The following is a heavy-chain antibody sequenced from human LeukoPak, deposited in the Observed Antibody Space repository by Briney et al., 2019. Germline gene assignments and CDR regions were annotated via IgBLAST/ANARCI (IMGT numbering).Heavy chain of an antibody. V-gene: IGHV3-48*03. CDR2: ISSSGYTI. CDR1: GFTFSSYE. D-gene: IGHD3-3*01. CDR3: ARVCMVEWVGQYYFDY. J-gene: IGHJ4*02. Sequence: GGSLRLSCAASGFTFSSYEMNWVRQAPGKGLEWISYISSSGYTIYYADSVKGRFTISRDNAKNSPDLQMDRLRAEDTAVYYCARVCMVEWVGQYYFDYWGQGTLVTVSS.